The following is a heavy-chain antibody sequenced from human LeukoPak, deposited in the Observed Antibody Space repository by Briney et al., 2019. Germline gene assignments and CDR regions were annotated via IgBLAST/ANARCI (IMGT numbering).Heavy chain of an antibody. CDR1: GGSLSGYY. V-gene: IGHV4-34*01. CDR3: ARVLYYGSGSPRDY. CDR2: INHSGST. Sequence: SETLSLTCAVYGGSLSGYYWSWIRQPPGKGLEWIGEINHSGSTNYNPSLKSRVTISVDTSKNQFSLKLSSVTAADTAVYYCARVLYYGSGSPRDYWGQGTLVTVSS. D-gene: IGHD3-10*01. J-gene: IGHJ4*02.